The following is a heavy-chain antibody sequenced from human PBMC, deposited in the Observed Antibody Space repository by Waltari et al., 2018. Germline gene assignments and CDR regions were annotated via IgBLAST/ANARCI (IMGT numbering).Heavy chain of an antibody. CDR2: INHSGST. J-gene: IGHJ5*02. D-gene: IGHD6-13*01. Sequence: QVQLQQWGAGLLKPSETLSLTCAVYGGSFSGYYWSWIRQPPGKGLEWIGEINHSGSTNYNPSLKSRVTISVDTSKNQFSLKLSSVTAADTAVYYCARGCIAAAGRARWFDPWGQGTLVTVSS. CDR1: GGSFSGYY. CDR3: ARGCIAAAGRARWFDP. V-gene: IGHV4-34*01.